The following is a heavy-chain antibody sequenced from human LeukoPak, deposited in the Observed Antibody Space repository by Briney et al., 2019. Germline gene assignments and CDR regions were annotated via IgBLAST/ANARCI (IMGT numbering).Heavy chain of an antibody. V-gene: IGHV4-4*07. Sequence: SETLSLTCTVSGGSLSSYYWSWIRQPAGKGLEWIGRIYTSGSTNYNPSLKSRVTMSVDTSKNQFSLKLSSVTAADTAVYYCARDPPHSGWYKNLDWFDPWGQGTLVTVSS. CDR2: IYTSGST. CDR3: ARDPPHSGWYKNLDWFDP. CDR1: GGSLSSYY. D-gene: IGHD6-19*01. J-gene: IGHJ5*02.